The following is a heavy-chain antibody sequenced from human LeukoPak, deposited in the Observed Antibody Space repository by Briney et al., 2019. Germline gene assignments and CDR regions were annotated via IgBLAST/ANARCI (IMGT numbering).Heavy chain of an antibody. V-gene: IGHV4-59*01. CDR2: IYYSGST. J-gene: IGHJ3*02. Sequence: PSETLSLTCSVPGGSINNYYWNWIRQPPGKGLEWIGYIYYSGSTNYNPSLKSRVTTSVETSKNQFSLKLSSVTAADTAVYYCARTNAFDIWGQGTMVTVSS. CDR3: ARTNAFDI. CDR1: GGSINNYY.